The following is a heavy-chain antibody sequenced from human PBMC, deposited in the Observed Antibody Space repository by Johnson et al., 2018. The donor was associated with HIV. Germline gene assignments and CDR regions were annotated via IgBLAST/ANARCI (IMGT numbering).Heavy chain of an antibody. CDR2: IRYDGSNK. Sequence: QVQLVESGGGVVQPGGSLRLSCAASGFTFSSYGMHWVRQAPGKGLEWVAFIRYDGSNKYYADSVKGRFTISRDNSKNTLYLQMNSLRAEDTAVYYCARLGPHDAFDIWGKGTMVTVSS. CDR1: GFTFSSYG. J-gene: IGHJ3*02. V-gene: IGHV3-30*02. D-gene: IGHD1-26*01. CDR3: ARLGPHDAFDI.